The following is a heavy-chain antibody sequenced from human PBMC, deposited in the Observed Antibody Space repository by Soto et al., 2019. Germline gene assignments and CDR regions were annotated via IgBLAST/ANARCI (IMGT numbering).Heavy chain of an antibody. V-gene: IGHV1-18*01. Sequence: QVQLVQSGAEVKKPGASVKVSCKASCYTFTSYDIVWVRQAPGQGLEWMGRISVYNTNTNYAQKVQGRVTMTIDTSTSTAYMELRSLRSDDTAVYYCARGWNHDLFDYWGQGTLVTVSS. CDR1: CYTFTSYD. J-gene: IGHJ4*02. CDR3: ARGWNHDLFDY. CDR2: ISVYNTNT. D-gene: IGHD1-1*01.